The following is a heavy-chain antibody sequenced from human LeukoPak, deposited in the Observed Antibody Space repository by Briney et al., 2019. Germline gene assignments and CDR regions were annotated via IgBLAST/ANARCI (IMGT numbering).Heavy chain of an antibody. J-gene: IGHJ3*02. CDR3: ARAVYGFDAFDI. D-gene: IGHD4-17*01. V-gene: IGHV3-64*01. CDR2: ISSKGDYT. CDR1: GFTFSTYA. Sequence: GGSLRLSCAASGFTFSTYAMHWVRQAPGKGLEYVAAISSKGDYTHYANSVKGRFTISRDNAKNSLYLQMNSLRAEDTAVYYCARAVYGFDAFDIWGQGTMVTVSS.